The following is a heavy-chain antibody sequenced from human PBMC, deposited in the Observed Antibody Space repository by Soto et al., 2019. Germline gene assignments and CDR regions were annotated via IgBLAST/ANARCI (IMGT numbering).Heavy chain of an antibody. Sequence: PGGSLRLSCAASGITFSSYWMHWVRQAPGKGLVWVSRINSDGSSTSYADSVKGRFTISRDNAKNTLNLQMNSLRAEDMAVYYCARETRAYSNYFDYWGQGTLVTVSS. J-gene: IGHJ4*02. V-gene: IGHV3-74*01. CDR3: ARETRAYSNYFDY. CDR2: INSDGSST. D-gene: IGHD4-4*01. CDR1: GITFSSYW.